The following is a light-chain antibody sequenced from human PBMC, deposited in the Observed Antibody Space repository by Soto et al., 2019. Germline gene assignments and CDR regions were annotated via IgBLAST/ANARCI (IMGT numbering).Light chain of an antibody. J-gene: IGLJ2*01. V-gene: IGLV2-14*01. CDR1: SSDVGGYNY. Sequence: QSAQTQPASVSGSPGQSITIPCTGTSSDVGGYNYVSWYQQHPGKAPKLMIYEVSNRPSGVSNRFSGSKSGNTASLTISGLQAEDEADYYCSSYTSSSTLVFGGGTKLTVL. CDR2: EVS. CDR3: SSYTSSSTLV.